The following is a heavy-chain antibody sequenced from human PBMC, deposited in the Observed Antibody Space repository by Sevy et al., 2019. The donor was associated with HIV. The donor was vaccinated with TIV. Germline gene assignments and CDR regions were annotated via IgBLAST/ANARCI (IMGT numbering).Heavy chain of an antibody. J-gene: IGHJ4*02. V-gene: IGHV3-23*01. CDR1: GFTFSNYA. CDR2: ISGSGGRI. Sequence: GGSLGLSCAASGFTFSNYAMSWVRQAPGKGLEWVSAISGSGGRIYYADSVKGRFTISRDNSKNTLYLQMNSLRAEDTAVYYCATEGLSGYDAPFAYWGQGTLVTVSS. D-gene: IGHD5-12*01. CDR3: ATEGLSGYDAPFAY.